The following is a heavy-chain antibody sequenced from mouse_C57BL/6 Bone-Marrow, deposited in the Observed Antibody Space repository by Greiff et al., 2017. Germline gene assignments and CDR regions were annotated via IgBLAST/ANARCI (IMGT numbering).Heavy chain of an antibody. V-gene: IGHV5-12*01. Sequence: EVMLVESGGGLVQPGGSLKLSCAASGFTFSDYYMYWVRQTPEKRLEWVAYISNGGGSTYYPDTVKGRFTISRDNAKNTLYLQMSRLKSEDTAMYYCARHGLLRSAWFAYWGQGTLVTVSA. CDR2: ISNGGGST. CDR3: ARHGLLRSAWFAY. D-gene: IGHD1-1*01. J-gene: IGHJ3*01. CDR1: GFTFSDYY.